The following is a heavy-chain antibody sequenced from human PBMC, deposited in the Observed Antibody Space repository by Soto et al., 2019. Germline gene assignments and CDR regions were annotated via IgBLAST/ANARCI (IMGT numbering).Heavy chain of an antibody. Sequence: LGESLKISCKGSGYNFAGYWIAWVRQMPGKGLELMGIIYPSDSDTRYRPSFQDQVTISADKSISSAYLQWSSLRASDTAMYYCARGGVSTRTFDYWGQGTPVTVSS. J-gene: IGHJ4*02. CDR1: GYNFAGYW. CDR3: ARGGVSTRTFDY. D-gene: IGHD3-3*01. V-gene: IGHV5-51*01. CDR2: IYPSDSDT.